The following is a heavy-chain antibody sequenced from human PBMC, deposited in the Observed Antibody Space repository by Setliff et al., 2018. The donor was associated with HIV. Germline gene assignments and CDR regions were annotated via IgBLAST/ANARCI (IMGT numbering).Heavy chain of an antibody. D-gene: IGHD3-9*01. CDR2: IHYSGNT. CDR1: GGSINRSNYY. Sequence: SETLSLTCTVPGGSINRSNYYWGWIRHHPGKGLEWIGYIHYSGNTYYNPSLKSRLTISVDTSKNQFSLNLSSVTAADTAVYYCAREKGRYFDWSHTRDAFDIWGQGTMVTVSS. V-gene: IGHV4-31*03. CDR3: AREKGRYFDWSHTRDAFDI. J-gene: IGHJ3*02.